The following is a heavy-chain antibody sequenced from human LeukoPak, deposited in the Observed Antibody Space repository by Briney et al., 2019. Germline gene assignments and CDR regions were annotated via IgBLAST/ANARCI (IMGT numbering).Heavy chain of an antibody. CDR1: GGTFSSYA. Sequence: WASVKVSCKASGGTFSSYAISWVRQAPGQGLEWMGRIIPILGIANYAQKFQGRVTITADKSTSTAYMELSSLRSEDTAVYYCARFVVVPAAIRYYYYGMDVWGQGATVTVSS. J-gene: IGHJ6*02. D-gene: IGHD2-2*01. CDR2: IIPILGIA. CDR3: ARFVVVPAAIRYYYYGMDV. V-gene: IGHV1-69*04.